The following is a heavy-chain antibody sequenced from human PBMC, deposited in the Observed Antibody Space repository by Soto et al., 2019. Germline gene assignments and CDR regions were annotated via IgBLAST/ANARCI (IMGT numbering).Heavy chain of an antibody. D-gene: IGHD3-9*01. CDR2: ISSSSSYI. J-gene: IGHJ4*02. CDR3: ARDHDRLKIAEH. CDR1: GFTFSSYS. V-gene: IGHV3-21*01. Sequence: GGSLRLSCAASGFTFSSYSMNWVRQAPGKGLEWVSSISSSSSYIYYADSVKGRFTISRDNAKNSLYLQMNSLRAEDTAVYYCARDHDRLKIAEHWGQGTLVTVSS.